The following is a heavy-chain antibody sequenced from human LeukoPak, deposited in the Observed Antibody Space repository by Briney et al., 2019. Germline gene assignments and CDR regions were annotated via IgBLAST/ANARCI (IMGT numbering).Heavy chain of an antibody. CDR3: AKDEPVGDGYNSKNFYYYYGMDV. V-gene: IGHV3-21*04. CDR2: ISSSSSYI. D-gene: IGHD5-24*01. J-gene: IGHJ6*02. CDR1: GFTFSSYS. Sequence: GGSLRLSCAASGFTFSSYSMNWVRQAPGKGLEWVSSISSSSSYIYYADSVKGRFTISRDNSKNTLYLQMNSLRAEDTAVYYCAKDEPVGDGYNSKNFYYYYGMDVWGQGTTVTVSS.